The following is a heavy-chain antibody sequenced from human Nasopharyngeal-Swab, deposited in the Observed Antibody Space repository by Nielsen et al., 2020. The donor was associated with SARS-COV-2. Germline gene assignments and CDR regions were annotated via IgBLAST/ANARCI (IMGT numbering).Heavy chain of an antibody. J-gene: IGHJ5*02. CDR1: GYSFTSYW. D-gene: IGHD1-26*01. CDR3: AGTRIVGATTAWFDP. Sequence: GESLKISCKGSGYSFTSYWISWVRQMPGKGLEWMGRIDPSDSYTNYSPSFQGHVTISADKSISTAYLQWSSLKASDTAMYYRAGTRIVGATTAWFDPWGQGTLVTVSS. V-gene: IGHV5-10-1*01. CDR2: IDPSDSYT.